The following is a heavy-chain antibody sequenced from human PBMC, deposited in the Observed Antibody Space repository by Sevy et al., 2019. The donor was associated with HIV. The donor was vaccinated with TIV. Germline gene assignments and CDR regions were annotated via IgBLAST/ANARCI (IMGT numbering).Heavy chain of an antibody. J-gene: IGHJ4*02. V-gene: IGHV3-30*02. D-gene: IGHD2-2*01. CDR3: AKDYRFFCSRTSCLFDY. CDR1: GFTFSNYG. CDR2: IRYDGSNS. Sequence: GGSLRLSCAASGFTFSNYGMHWARQAPGKGLEWVAFIRYDGSNSYSADSVKGRFTTFRDNSKNTLYLQIISLRAEDTAVYYCAKDYRFFCSRTSCLFDYWGQGTLVTVSS.